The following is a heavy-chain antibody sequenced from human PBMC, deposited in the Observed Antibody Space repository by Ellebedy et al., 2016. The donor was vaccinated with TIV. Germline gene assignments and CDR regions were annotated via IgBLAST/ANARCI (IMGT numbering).Heavy chain of an antibody. CDR2: INQDGSVD. J-gene: IGHJ4*02. CDR1: GFTFRSYA. V-gene: IGHV3-7*01. D-gene: IGHD1-26*01. Sequence: GGSLRLSXAASGFTFRSYAMNWVRQAPGKGLEWVASINQDGSVDHYVDSVMGRFTVSRDNAKSSLYLQMNSLRAEDTAVYYCLPSGGASRWGQGTLVTVSS. CDR3: LPSGGASR.